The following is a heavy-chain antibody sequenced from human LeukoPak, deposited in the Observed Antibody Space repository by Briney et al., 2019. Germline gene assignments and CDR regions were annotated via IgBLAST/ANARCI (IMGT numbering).Heavy chain of an antibody. CDR3: ARGCVNSYGCYYMDV. Sequence: GASVKVSCKASGYTFYAYGIMWVRQAPGQGLEGMGWINTNTGNPTYAQGFTGRFVFSLDTSVSTAYLQISSLKAEDTAVYYCARGCVNSYGCYYMDVWGKGTTVTVSS. CDR1: GYTFYAYG. V-gene: IGHV7-4-1*02. CDR2: INTNTGNP. J-gene: IGHJ6*03. D-gene: IGHD5-18*01.